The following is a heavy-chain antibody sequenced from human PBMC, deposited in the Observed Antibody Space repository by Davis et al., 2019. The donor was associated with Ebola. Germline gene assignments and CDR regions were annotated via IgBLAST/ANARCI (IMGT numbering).Heavy chain of an antibody. D-gene: IGHD3-3*01. V-gene: IGHV3-64D*08. J-gene: IGHJ6*02. Sequence: GESLKISCSASGFTFSSYAMHWVRQAPGKGLEYVSAISSNGGSTYYADSVKGRFTISRDNSKNTLYLQMSSLRAEDTAVHYCVAGYDFWSGYYYYYGMDVWGQGTTVTVSS. CDR1: GFTFSSYA. CDR3: VAGYDFWSGYYYYYGMDV. CDR2: ISSNGGST.